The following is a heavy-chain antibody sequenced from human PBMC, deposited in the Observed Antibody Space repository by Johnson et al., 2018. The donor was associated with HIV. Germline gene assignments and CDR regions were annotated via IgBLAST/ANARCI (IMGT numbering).Heavy chain of an antibody. CDR1: GFTFSSYA. J-gene: IGHJ3*02. CDR2: ISYDGSNK. V-gene: IGHV3-30*04. D-gene: IGHD2-21*01. CDR3: ARGYGVVIALLDAFDI. Sequence: QVQLVESGGGVVQPGRSLRLSCAASGFTFSSYAMHWVRQAPAKGLQWVAVISYDGSNKYYADSVNGRFTISRDNSKNTLYLQMNSLRAEDTAVYYCARGYGVVIALLDAFDIWSQGTMVTVSS.